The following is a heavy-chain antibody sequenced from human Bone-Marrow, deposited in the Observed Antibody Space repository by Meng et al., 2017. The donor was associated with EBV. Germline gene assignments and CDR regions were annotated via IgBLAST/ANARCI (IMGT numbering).Heavy chain of an antibody. Sequence: QVQWGQTGARGKSTGSSGQVSCRAPGGTFRSDAISWVSHAPGQGIAWMVGLIPMSDAPHYAQKFQGRVTITADESTSTHYMDLSGLRSEDTAVYYCASESGRGFTPDYWGQGTLVTVSS. D-gene: IGHD3-10*01. CDR3: ASESGRGFTPDY. CDR1: GGTFRSDA. V-gene: IGHV1-69*01. J-gene: IGHJ4*02. CDR2: LIPMSDAP.